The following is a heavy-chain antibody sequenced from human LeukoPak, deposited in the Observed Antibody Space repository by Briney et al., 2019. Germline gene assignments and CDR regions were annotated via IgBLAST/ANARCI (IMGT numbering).Heavy chain of an antibody. J-gene: IGHJ6*04. D-gene: IGHD3-3*01. CDR3: AKDRITVFGVVPDV. Sequence: GGSLRLSCAASGFTFSSYAMSWVRQAPGKGLEWVSAISGSGGSTYYADPVKGRFTISRDNSKNTLYVQMNSLRAEGTAVYYCAKDRITVFGVVPDVWGKGTTVIVSS. CDR1: GFTFSSYA. CDR2: ISGSGGST. V-gene: IGHV3-23*01.